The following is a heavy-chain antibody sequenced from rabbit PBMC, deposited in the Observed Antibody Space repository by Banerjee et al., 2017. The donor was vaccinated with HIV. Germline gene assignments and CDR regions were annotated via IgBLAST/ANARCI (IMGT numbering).Heavy chain of an antibody. Sequence: QQQLKESGGGLVTPGGNLTLTCKASGFDFSNYGVSWVRQAPGKGLEWIACIDAGYRGSTYYASWAKGRFTISKTSSTTVTLQMTSLTAADTATYFCARDGSGWGANFNLWGQGTLVTVS. J-gene: IGHJ4*01. V-gene: IGHV1S45*01. CDR1: GFDFSNYG. CDR3: ARDGSGWGANFNL. CDR2: IDAGYRGST. D-gene: IGHD4-1*01.